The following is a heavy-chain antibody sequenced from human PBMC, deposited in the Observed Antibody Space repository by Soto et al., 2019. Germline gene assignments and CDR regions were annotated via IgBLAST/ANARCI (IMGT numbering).Heavy chain of an antibody. Sequence: ASVKVSCKVSGYTLTELSMHWVRQAPGKGLEWMGGFDPEDGETIYAQKFQGRVTTTEDTSTDTAYMELSSLRSEDTAVYYCETNDIAFSNLIHWFDHWAQGTLVTVSS. D-gene: IGHD1-1*01. V-gene: IGHV1-24*01. CDR2: FDPEDGET. CDR1: GYTLTELS. CDR3: ETNDIAFSNLIHWFDH. J-gene: IGHJ5*02.